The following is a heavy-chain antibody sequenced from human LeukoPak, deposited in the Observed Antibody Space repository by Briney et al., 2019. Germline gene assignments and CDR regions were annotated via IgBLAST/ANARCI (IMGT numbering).Heavy chain of an antibody. D-gene: IGHD3-10*01. V-gene: IGHV4-61*01. CDR3: ARDGARIGYYYGDNWFDP. CDR1: GGSVSSGSYY. J-gene: IGHJ5*02. CDR2: IYYSGST. Sequence: PSQTLSLTCTVSGGSVSSGSYYWSWIRQPPGKGLGWIRYIYYSGSTNYNPSLKSRVTISVDTSKNQFSPRLSSVTAADTAVYYCARDGARIGYYYGDNWFDPWGQGTLVTVSS.